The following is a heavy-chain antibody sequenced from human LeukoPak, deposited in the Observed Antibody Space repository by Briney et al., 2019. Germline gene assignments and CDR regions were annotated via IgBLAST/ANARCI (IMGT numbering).Heavy chain of an antibody. CDR3: AKGKDLYGALDI. Sequence: PGGSLRLSCATSGFTFDDYAMHWVRQAPGKGLDWVAIISFDGSNKYYADSVKGRFTISRDNSKNTLYLQMNSLRVEDTAVYYCAKGKDLYGALDIWGQGTMVTVSS. D-gene: IGHD3-16*01. CDR1: GFTFDDYA. V-gene: IGHV3-30*18. J-gene: IGHJ3*02. CDR2: ISFDGSNK.